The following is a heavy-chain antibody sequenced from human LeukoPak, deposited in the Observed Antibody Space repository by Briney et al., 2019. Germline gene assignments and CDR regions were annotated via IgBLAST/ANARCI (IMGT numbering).Heavy chain of an antibody. CDR2: VYTSGST. Sequence: PSETLSLTCTVSGGSISSYYWSWIRQPAGKGLEWIGRVYTSGSTNYNPSLKSRVTMSVDTSKNQFSLKLSSVTAADTAVYYCARDVSWWELLGAFDIWGQGTMVTVSS. CDR3: ARDVSWWELLGAFDI. CDR1: GGSISSYY. V-gene: IGHV4-4*07. J-gene: IGHJ3*02. D-gene: IGHD1-26*01.